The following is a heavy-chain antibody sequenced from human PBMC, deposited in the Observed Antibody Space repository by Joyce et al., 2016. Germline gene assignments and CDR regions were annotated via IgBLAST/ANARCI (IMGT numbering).Heavy chain of an antibody. CDR3: AKILTATYSSGWFLDY. D-gene: IGHD6-25*01. V-gene: IGHV3-30*18. CDR2: ISYDGIDK. CDR1: GLTLSNYG. J-gene: IGHJ4*02. Sequence: QVQLVESGGGVVQPGRSLRLSCAASGLTLSNYGVHWVRQVPGKGLEWVAVISYDGIDKYYADSVKGRFTISRDNSKNTVFLEMNSLRTEDTAVYYCAKILTATYSSGWFLDYWGQGTLVTVSS.